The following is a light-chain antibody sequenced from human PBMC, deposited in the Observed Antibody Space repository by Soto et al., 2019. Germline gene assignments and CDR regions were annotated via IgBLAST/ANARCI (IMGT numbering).Light chain of an antibody. CDR1: QAISRS. V-gene: IGKV1-5*01. CDR3: QQYSFYYT. Sequence: DIQMTQSPSALSASVGDRVTITCRASQAISRSMAWYQQKPGKAPKLLIYDASSLESGVPSRFSGSGSGTEFTLTISSLQPEDFATYYCQQYSFYYTFGQGTKVDIK. CDR2: DAS. J-gene: IGKJ2*01.